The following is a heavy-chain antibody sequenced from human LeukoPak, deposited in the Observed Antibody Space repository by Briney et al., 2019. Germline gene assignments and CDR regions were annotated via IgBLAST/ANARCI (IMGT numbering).Heavy chain of an antibody. J-gene: IGHJ4*02. CDR1: GFTFSNYA. V-gene: IGHV3-23*01. CDR2: ISDSGGST. Sequence: GGSLRLSCAASGFTFSNYAMSWVCQAPGKGLEWVSGISDSGGSTYYADSVKGRFTISRDNSKNTLYLQMNSLRAEDTAVYYCAKEDSSGYYVYWGQGALVTVSS. CDR3: AKEDSSGYYVY. D-gene: IGHD3-22*01.